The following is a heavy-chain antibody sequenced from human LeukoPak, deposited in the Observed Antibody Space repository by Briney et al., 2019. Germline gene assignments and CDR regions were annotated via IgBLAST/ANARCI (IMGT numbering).Heavy chain of an antibody. CDR3: AKLIGSSSDIG. V-gene: IGHV3-23*01. CDR1: GFTFSSNA. Sequence: GGSLRLSCAASGFTFSSNAMSWVRQAPGKGLDWVSSISDSGESTYYADSVKGRFTISRDNSKNTLYLQMNGLRAEDTALYYCAKLIGSSSDIGWGQGTLVTVPS. D-gene: IGHD2-15*01. CDR2: ISDSGEST. J-gene: IGHJ4*02.